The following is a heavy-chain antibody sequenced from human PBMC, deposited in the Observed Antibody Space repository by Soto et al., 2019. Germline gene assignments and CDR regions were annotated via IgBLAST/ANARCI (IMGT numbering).Heavy chain of an antibody. CDR3: ARGAECRGYCLKKFTWLDP. CDR2: IYYSGRI. CDR1: GASINRGDTDY. D-gene: IGHD2-15*01. Sequence: QVQLQESGPGLVRPSQTLSLTCSVSGASINRGDTDYWNWIRQHPVKGLEWIGYIYYSGRIYYNPSLESRVTISVDTSKNQFSLKLTSVTAADTAVYYCARGAECRGYCLKKFTWLDPWGQGTLVTVSS. V-gene: IGHV4-31*03. J-gene: IGHJ5*02.